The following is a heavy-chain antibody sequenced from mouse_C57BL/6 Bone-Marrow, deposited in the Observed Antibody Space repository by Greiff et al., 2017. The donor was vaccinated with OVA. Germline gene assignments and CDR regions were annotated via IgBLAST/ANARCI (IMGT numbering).Heavy chain of an antibody. CDR2: IDPSDSYT. CDR3: ARPRGAMDY. J-gene: IGHJ4*01. Sequence: VQLQQPGAELVRPGTSVKLSCKASGYTFTSYWMHWVKQRPGQGLEWIGVIDPSDSYTNYNQKFKGKATLTVDTSSSTAYMQLSSLTSEDSAVYYCARPRGAMDYWGQGTSVTVSS. V-gene: IGHV1-59*01. CDR1: GYTFTSYW.